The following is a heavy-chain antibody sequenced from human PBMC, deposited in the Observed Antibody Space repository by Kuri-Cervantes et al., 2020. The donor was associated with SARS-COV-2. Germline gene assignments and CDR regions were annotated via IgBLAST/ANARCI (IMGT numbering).Heavy chain of an antibody. CDR1: GGSFSGYY. D-gene: IGHD2-2*01. Sequence: SETLSLTCAVFGGSFSGYYWSWIRQSPGKGLEWIGKINHSGSTNYNPSLSSRVTLSVDMSKNQFSLRLSSVTAADTAMYYCARGREGVVPATILGLGYFLYFSMDVWGKGTSVTVSS. J-gene: IGHJ6*03. CDR3: ARGREGVVPATILGLGYFLYFSMDV. V-gene: IGHV4-34*01. CDR2: INHSGST.